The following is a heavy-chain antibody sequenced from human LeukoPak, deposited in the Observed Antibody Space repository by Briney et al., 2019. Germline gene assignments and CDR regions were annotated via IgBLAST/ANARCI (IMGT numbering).Heavy chain of an antibody. D-gene: IGHD5-24*01. CDR1: GFTFSSYA. Sequence: GGSLRLSCAASGFTFSSYAMNWVRQAPGKGLEWVSTISGSGGSTYYADSVKGRFTISRDNSKNTLYLQMNSLRAEDTAVYYCAKRGDGDCYYFYYSGQGTLVTVSS. CDR3: AKRGDGDCYYFYY. J-gene: IGHJ4*02. V-gene: IGHV3-23*01. CDR2: ISGSGGST.